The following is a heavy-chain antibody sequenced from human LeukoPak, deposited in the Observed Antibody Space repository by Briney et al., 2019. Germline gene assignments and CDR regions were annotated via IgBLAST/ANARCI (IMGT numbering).Heavy chain of an antibody. Sequence: GGSLRLSCAASGFTFSNYAMSWVRQAPGKGLEWVSAITGSGGNTYYADSVKGRFTISRDNSKNTVFLQMNSLRAEDTAIYYCVKWGDYDVLTGYYVSDYWGQGTLVTVSS. CDR1: GFTFSNYA. CDR2: ITGSGGNT. J-gene: IGHJ4*02. CDR3: VKWGDYDVLTGYYVSDY. D-gene: IGHD3-9*01. V-gene: IGHV3-23*01.